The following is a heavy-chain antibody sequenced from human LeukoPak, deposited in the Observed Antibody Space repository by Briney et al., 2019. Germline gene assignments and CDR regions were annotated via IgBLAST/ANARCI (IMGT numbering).Heavy chain of an antibody. V-gene: IGHV3-74*01. CDR2: INTDGSFT. CDR1: GFTFSDYW. CDR3: AREAKVGGALQY. Sequence: GRSLRLSCAASGFTFSDYWMHWARHAPGKGLVWVSRINTDGSFTIYADAVQGRFTISRDTAKNTLFLQMNSLRAEDTAVYYCAREAKVGGALQYWGQGILVTVSS. J-gene: IGHJ4*02. D-gene: IGHD1-26*01.